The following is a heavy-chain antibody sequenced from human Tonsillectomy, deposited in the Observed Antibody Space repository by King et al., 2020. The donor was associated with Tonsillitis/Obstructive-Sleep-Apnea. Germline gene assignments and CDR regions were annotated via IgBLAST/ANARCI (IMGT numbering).Heavy chain of an antibody. CDR3: ASGDCSSTSCTRYYYYYMGV. CDR1: GGSISSSSYY. Sequence: QLQESGPGLVKPSETLSLTCTVSGGSISSSSYYWGWIRQPPGKGLEWIGIIYYSGSTYYSPSLRSRITMSVDTSKNQFSLKLSSVTAADTAVYYCASGDCSSTSCTRYYYYYMGVWGKGTTVTVSS. J-gene: IGHJ6*03. CDR2: IYYSGST. V-gene: IGHV4-39*01. D-gene: IGHD2-2*01.